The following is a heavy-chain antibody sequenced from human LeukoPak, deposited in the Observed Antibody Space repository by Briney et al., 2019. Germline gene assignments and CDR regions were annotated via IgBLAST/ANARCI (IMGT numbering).Heavy chain of an antibody. V-gene: IGHV4-34*01. D-gene: IGHD3-22*01. CDR2: INHSGRT. Sequence: SETLSLTCAVYGGSFSGYYWSWIRQPPGKGLEWIGEINHSGRTNYNPALKSRVTISVHTSKNQFSLKLSSVTAADTAVYYCARKRGYYVGYFDYWGQGTLVTVSS. CDR3: ARKRGYYVGYFDY. CDR1: GGSFSGYY. J-gene: IGHJ4*02.